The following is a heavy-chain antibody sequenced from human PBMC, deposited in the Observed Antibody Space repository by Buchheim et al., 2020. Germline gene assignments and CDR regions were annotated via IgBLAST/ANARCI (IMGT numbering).Heavy chain of an antibody. CDR3: AREGSGWYHWYFDL. Sequence: EVQLVESGGGLVQPGGSLRLSCAASGFTFSSYYMNWVRQAPGKGLEWVSYITSSATVTSYAESVKGRSTISRDNAKNSLSLQINILRVEDTAVYYCAREGSGWYHWYFDLWGRGTL. J-gene: IGHJ2*01. D-gene: IGHD6-19*01. CDR2: ITSSATVT. V-gene: IGHV3-48*03. CDR1: GFTFSSYY.